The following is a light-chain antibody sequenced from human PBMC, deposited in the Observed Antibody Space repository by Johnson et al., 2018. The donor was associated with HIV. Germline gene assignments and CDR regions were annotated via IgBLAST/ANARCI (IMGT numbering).Light chain of an antibody. Sequence: QSVLTQPPSVSAAPGQKVTISCSGSSSNIVNNYVSWYQQLPGTAPKLLIYENNKRPSGIPDRFSGSKSGTSATLGITGLQTGDEADYYCGTWDSSLSALYVYGTGPKVTVL. CDR3: GTWDSSLSALYV. J-gene: IGLJ1*01. CDR1: SSNIVNNY. V-gene: IGLV1-51*02. CDR2: ENN.